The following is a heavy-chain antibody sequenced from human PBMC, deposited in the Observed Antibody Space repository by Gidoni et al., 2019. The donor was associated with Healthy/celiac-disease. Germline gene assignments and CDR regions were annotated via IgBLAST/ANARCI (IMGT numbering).Heavy chain of an antibody. Sequence: VQLAHPGAEVTKPGASLKISCNSSSCSFTSYWIGWVRQMPGKGLEGMGIIYPGDSDTRYSPSFQGQVTISADKSISTAYLKWSSLKASDTAMYYCATGSSGYYWFDYWGQGTLVTVSS. D-gene: IGHD3-22*01. J-gene: IGHJ4*02. CDR2: IYPGDSDT. CDR3: ATGSSGYYWFDY. V-gene: IGHV5-51*03. CDR1: SCSFTSYW.